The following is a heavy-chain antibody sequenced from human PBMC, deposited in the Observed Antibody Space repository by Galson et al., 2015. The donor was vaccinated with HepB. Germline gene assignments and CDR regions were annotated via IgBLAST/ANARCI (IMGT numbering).Heavy chain of an antibody. CDR1: GFTFNDYA. J-gene: IGHJ6*02. CDR3: ARAILSLRIAVAGPVYGMDV. D-gene: IGHD6-19*01. CDR2: ITWNGGMT. Sequence: SLRLSCAASGFTFNDYALTWVRQRPGKGLEWVSEITWNGGMTYYADSVKGRFTISRDNDKNSLYLQMNSLRAEDTALYYCARAILSLRIAVAGPVYGMDVWGQGTTVTVSS. V-gene: IGHV3-20*04.